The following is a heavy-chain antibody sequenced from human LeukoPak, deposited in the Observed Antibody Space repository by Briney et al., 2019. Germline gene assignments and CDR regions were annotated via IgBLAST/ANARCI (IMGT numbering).Heavy chain of an antibody. D-gene: IGHD6-13*01. CDR3: AKDEYSSSWYPDY. J-gene: IGHJ4*02. Sequence: GGSLRLSCAASGFTFSSYAMSWVRQAPGKGLEWVSAISGSGGATYYADSVKGRFTISRDNSKNTLYLQVNSLRAEDTAVYYCAKDEYSSSWYPDYWGQGTLVTVSS. CDR1: GFTFSSYA. CDR2: ISGSGGAT. V-gene: IGHV3-23*01.